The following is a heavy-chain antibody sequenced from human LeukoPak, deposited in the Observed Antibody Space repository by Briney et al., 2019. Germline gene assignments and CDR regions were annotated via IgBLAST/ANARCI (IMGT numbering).Heavy chain of an antibody. D-gene: IGHD4-11*01. CDR2: TNVGNDYT. Sequence: ASVKVSCKASGYTFTHYAVHWVRQAPGQRLEWMGWTNVGNDYTESSQKFQDRLTITSDTTATTVYMELSSLRFEDTAVYYCARDDFSISPVLNYLDSGGKGGLVTVSS. J-gene: IGHJ4*02. CDR3: ARDDFSISPVLNYLDS. CDR1: GYTFTHYA. V-gene: IGHV1-3*01.